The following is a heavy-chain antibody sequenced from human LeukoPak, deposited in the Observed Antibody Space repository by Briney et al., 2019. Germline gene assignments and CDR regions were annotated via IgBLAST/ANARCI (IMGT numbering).Heavy chain of an antibody. J-gene: IGHJ5*02. V-gene: IGHV1-46*01. CDR3: TITSWFDP. D-gene: IGHD3-16*01. CDR1: GYTFTSYG. Sequence: RASVKVSCKAPGYTFTSYGISWVRQAPGQGLEWMGIINPSGGSTSYAQKFQGRVTMTRDTSTSTVYMELSSLRSEDTAVYYCTITSWFDPWGQGTLVTVSS. CDR2: INPSGGST.